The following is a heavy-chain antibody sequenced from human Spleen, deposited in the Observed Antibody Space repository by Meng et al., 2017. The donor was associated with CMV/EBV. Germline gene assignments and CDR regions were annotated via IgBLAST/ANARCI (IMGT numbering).Heavy chain of an antibody. J-gene: IGHJ4*02. CDR3: ARDSDISGYYYTDY. V-gene: IGHV1-46*02. CDR1: GYTFNRYY. Sequence: SGYTFNRYYMHWVRQAPGQGLEWMGLINPGGPSTNYAQKFQGRLTMTSDASTNTVYMELSSLRFEDTAVYYCARDSDISGYYYTDYWGQGTLVTVSS. D-gene: IGHD3-22*01. CDR2: INPGGPST.